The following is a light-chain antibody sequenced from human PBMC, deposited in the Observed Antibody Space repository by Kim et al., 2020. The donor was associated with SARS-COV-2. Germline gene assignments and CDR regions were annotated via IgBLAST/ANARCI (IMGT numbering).Light chain of an antibody. CDR3: QQSYSTPYT. CDR2: AAS. V-gene: IGKV1-39*01. J-gene: IGKJ2*01. CDR1: QSISSY. Sequence: SASVGDRVPITCRASQSISSYLNWYQQKPGKAPKLLIYAASSLQSGVPSRFSGSGSGTDFTITISSLQPEDFATYYCQQSYSTPYTFGQGTKLEI.